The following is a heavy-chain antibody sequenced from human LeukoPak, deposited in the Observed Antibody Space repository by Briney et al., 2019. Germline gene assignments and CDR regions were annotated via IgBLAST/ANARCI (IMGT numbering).Heavy chain of an antibody. J-gene: IGHJ4*02. CDR3: ARGRCSSRSCYLFDY. CDR1: GYTLTGYY. V-gene: IGHV1-2*02. CDR2: INPNSGGT. Sequence: GASVKVSCKAAGYTLTGYYMHWVRQAPGQGLEWMGWINPNSGGTSYAQKFQGRVTMTRDTSISTAYMELSRLRSDDTAVNYCARGRCSSRSCYLFDYWGQGTLVTVSS. D-gene: IGHD2-2*01.